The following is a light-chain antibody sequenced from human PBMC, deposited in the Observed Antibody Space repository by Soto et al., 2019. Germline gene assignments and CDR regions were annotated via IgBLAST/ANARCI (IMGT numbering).Light chain of an antibody. CDR3: SSYTSSSTVV. V-gene: IGLV2-14*01. CDR1: SSDVGRYNF. CDR2: DVS. Sequence: QSALTQPASVSGSPGQLITISCTGTSSDVGRYNFVSWYQQHPGKAPKLMIYDVSNRPSGFSNRFSGSKSGNTASLTISGLQAEDEADYYCSSYTSSSTVVFGGGTKLTVL. J-gene: IGLJ2*01.